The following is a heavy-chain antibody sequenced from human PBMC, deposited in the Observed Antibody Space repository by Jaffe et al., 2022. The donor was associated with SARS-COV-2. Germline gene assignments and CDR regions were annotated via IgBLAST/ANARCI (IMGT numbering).Heavy chain of an antibody. CDR2: ISSSSSYI. Sequence: EVQLVESGGGLVKPGGSLRLSCAASGFTFSSYSMNWVRQAPGKGLEWVSSISSSSSYIYYADSVKGRFTISRDNAKNSLYLQMNSLRAEDTAVYYCARGSPGDFWSGYSRFYYYGMDVWGQGTTVTVSS. CDR1: GFTFSSYS. CDR3: ARGSPGDFWSGYSRFYYYGMDV. D-gene: IGHD3-3*01. V-gene: IGHV3-21*01. J-gene: IGHJ6*02.